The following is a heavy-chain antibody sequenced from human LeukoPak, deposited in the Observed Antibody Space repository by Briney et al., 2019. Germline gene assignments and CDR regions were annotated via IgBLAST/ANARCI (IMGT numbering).Heavy chain of an antibody. CDR3: ARGPKNRAVWGNYRRSHYFDY. V-gene: IGHV4-34*01. CDR1: GGSFSGYY. CDR2: INHSGST. J-gene: IGHJ4*02. D-gene: IGHD3-16*02. Sequence: SETLSLTCAVYGGSFSGYYWSWIRQPPGKGLEWIGEINHSGSTNYNPSLKSRVTISVDTSKNQFSLKLSSVTAADTAVYYCARGPKNRAVWGNYRRSHYFDYWGQGTLVTVSS.